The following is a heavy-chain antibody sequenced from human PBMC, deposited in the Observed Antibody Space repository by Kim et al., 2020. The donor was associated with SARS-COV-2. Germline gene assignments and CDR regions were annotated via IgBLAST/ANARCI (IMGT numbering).Heavy chain of an antibody. CDR2: IYTGGGK. V-gene: IGHV3-53*01. Sequence: GGSLRLSCAASGFTVTSNYMSWVRQAPGKGLEWVSVIYTGGGKYYADSVKGRFTISRDNSKNTVYLQMNSLRVEDTAVYYCAREGRGDGHNPPSLGYYYGMDVWGQGTTVTVSS. CDR1: GFTVTSNY. CDR3: AREGRGDGHNPPSLGYYYGMDV. J-gene: IGHJ6*02.